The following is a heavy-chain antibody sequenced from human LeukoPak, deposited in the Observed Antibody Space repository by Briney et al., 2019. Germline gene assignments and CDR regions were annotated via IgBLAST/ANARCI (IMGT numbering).Heavy chain of an antibody. Sequence: GGSLRLSCAASGFTFSSYAMSWVRQAPGKGLEWVSAISGSGGSTYYADSVKGRFTISRDNSKNTLYLQMNSLRAEDTAVYYCVKDRGFSEWLSLFDYWGQGTLVTVSS. D-gene: IGHD3-3*01. CDR1: GFTFSSYA. J-gene: IGHJ4*02. CDR3: VKDRGFSEWLSLFDY. V-gene: IGHV3-23*01. CDR2: ISGSGGST.